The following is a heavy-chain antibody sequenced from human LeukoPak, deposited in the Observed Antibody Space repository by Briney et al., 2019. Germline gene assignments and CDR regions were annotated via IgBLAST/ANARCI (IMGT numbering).Heavy chain of an antibody. D-gene: IGHD2/OR15-2a*01. CDR3: ARAGISPPHYFFDY. Sequence: SVKVSCKASGGTFSSYAISWVRQAPGQGLEWMGGIIPLFGTANYAQKFQGRVTITADESTSTAYMELSSLRSEDTAVYYCARAGISPPHYFFDYWGQGTLVTVSS. CDR1: GGTFSSYA. CDR2: IIPLFGTA. J-gene: IGHJ4*02. V-gene: IGHV1-69*13.